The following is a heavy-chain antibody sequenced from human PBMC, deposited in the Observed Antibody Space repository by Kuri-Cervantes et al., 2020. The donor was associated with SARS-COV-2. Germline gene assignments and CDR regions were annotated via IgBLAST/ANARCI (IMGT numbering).Heavy chain of an antibody. CDR2: VSTDNGNT. D-gene: IGHD2-15*01. V-gene: IGHV1-18*04. J-gene: IGHJ6*02. CDR1: GYTFRSNG. CDR3: ARVRGAGWFYPMDF. Sequence: VSVKVSCKASGYTFRSNGINWVRQAPGQGLEWIGWVSTDNGNTNYEPRLQGRITVSTDTSTSTSYLELGSLKSDDTAVYYCARVRGAGWFYPMDFWGRGTTVTVSS.